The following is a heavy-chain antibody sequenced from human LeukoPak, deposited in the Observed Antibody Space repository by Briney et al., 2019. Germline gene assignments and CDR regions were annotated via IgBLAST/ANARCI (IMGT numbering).Heavy chain of an antibody. Sequence: SETVSCPSFGYTFTIYYMHGVRQAPGQRRKWMGINNPRGGGTTYAQKFQGRVTMTRDTSTSTVYMELSSLRSEDKALYYCARRDVLDNNIYNWFDPRGQGSLVIVSS. CDR2: NNPRGGGT. CDR3: ARRDVLDNNIYNWFDP. D-gene: IGHD2-2*03. J-gene: IGHJ5*02. V-gene: IGHV1-46*01. CDR1: GYTFTIYY.